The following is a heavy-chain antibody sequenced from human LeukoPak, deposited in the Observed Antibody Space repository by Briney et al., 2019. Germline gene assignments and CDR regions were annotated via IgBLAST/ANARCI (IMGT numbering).Heavy chain of an antibody. CDR2: IYTSGST. J-gene: IGHJ4*02. Sequence: PSQTLSLTCTVSGGSISSGSYYWSWIRQPAGKGLEWIGRIYTSGSTNYNPSLKSRVTISVDTSKNQFSLTLSSVTAADTAVYYCARGDPGIAAEWGQGTLVTVSS. CDR1: GGSISSGSYY. CDR3: ARGDPGIAAE. D-gene: IGHD6-13*01. V-gene: IGHV4-61*02.